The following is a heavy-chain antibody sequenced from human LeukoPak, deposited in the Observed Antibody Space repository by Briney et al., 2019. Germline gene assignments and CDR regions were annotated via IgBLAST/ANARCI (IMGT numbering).Heavy chain of an antibody. CDR2: ISWKNGSK. CDR3: ARVGGDIVVVPAAIWFDP. D-gene: IGHD2-2*01. CDR1: GFLFEDYA. V-gene: IGHV3-9*01. Sequence: GGSLRLSCAASGFLFEDYAMHWVRQVPGKGLEWDSGISWKNGSKVYADSVKGRFTISRDNAKNSLYLQMNSLRAEDTAVYYCARVGGDIVVVPAAIWFDPWGQGTLVTVSS. J-gene: IGHJ5*02.